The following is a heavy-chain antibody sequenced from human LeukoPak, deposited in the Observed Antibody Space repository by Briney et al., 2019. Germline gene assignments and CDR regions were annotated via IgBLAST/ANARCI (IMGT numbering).Heavy chain of an antibody. Sequence: PGGSLRLSCAASGFTFSSYAMSWVRQAPGKGLEWVSGISGSGGGTYYADSVKGRFTISRDNSKNTLYLQMNSLRAEDTAVYYCAKTPFRIAAAGKYYFDYWGQGTLVTVSS. D-gene: IGHD6-13*01. V-gene: IGHV3-23*01. CDR2: ISGSGGGT. J-gene: IGHJ4*02. CDR1: GFTFSSYA. CDR3: AKTPFRIAAAGKYYFDY.